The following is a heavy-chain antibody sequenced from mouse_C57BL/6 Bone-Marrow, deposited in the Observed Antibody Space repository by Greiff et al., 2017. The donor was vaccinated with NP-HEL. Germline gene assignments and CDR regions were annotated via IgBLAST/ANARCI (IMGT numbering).Heavy chain of an antibody. J-gene: IGHJ2*01. CDR1: GYTFTSYG. CDR3: ARHWDGCDY. V-gene: IGHV1-81*01. D-gene: IGHD2-3*01. CDR2: IYPRSGNT. Sequence: VQRVESGAELARPGASVKLSCKASGYTFTSYGISWVKQRPGQGLEWIGEIYPRSGNTYYNEKFKGKATLTADKSSSTAYMELRSLTSEDSAVYFCARHWDGCDYWGQGTTLTVSS.